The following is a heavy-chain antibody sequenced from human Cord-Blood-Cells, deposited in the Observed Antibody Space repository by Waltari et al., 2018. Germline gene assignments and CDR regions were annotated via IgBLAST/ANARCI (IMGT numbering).Heavy chain of an antibody. J-gene: IGHJ4*02. CDR1: GYTFTSYA. Sequence: QVPLVQSGAEVKKPGASVKVSCKASGYTFTSYAMHWVRQAPGQRLEWMGWINAGNGNTKYSQKFQGRVTITRDTSASTAYMELSSLRSEDTAVYYCARDHYDYIWGSYRSAFDYWGQGTLVTVSS. D-gene: IGHD3-16*02. V-gene: IGHV1-3*01. CDR2: INAGNGNT. CDR3: ARDHYDYIWGSYRSAFDY.